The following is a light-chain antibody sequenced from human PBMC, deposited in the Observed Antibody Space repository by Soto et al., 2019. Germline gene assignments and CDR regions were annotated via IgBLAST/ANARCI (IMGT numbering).Light chain of an antibody. V-gene: IGKV3-15*01. Sequence: EIVMTQSPATLSVSPGERATLSCRASQSVSSNLAWYQQKPGQAPRLLIYGASTRATGIPARFSGSGSGTXXXXXXXXXXSXXXAVXYXQQYNNWGTFGQGTKVEIK. CDR3: QQYNNWGT. CDR1: QSVSSN. J-gene: IGKJ1*01. CDR2: GAS.